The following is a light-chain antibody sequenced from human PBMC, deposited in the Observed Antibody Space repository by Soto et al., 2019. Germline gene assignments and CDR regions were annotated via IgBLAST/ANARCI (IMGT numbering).Light chain of an antibody. CDR1: QTVSSY. J-gene: IGKJ4*01. Sequence: EFVLTQSPGTLSLSPGERATLSCRASQTVSSYLAWYQQKPGQAPRLLIYDAPNRATGIPARFSGSGSGTDFTLTISSLEPEDFAVYYCQQRSNWPPLTFGGGTKVDIK. V-gene: IGKV3-11*01. CDR2: DAP. CDR3: QQRSNWPPLT.